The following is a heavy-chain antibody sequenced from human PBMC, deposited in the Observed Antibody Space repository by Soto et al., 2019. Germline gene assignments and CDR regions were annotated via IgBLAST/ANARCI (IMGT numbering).Heavy chain of an antibody. CDR2: IIPIFGTA. J-gene: IGHJ4*02. CDR3: ARDGGRHSVGIDY. CDR1: GGTFSSYS. D-gene: IGHD1-26*01. Sequence: VQLVQSGAEVKKPGSSVHVSCKAAGGTFSSYSINWVRQAPGQGLEWMGEIIPIFGTANYAQKFQGRVTITADESTSTAYLELSSLRSEDKAVYYCARDGGRHSVGIDYWGQGTLVTVSS. V-gene: IGHV1-69*01.